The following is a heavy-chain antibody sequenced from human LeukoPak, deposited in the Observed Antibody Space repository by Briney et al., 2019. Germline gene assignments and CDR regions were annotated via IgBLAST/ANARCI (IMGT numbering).Heavy chain of an antibody. CDR1: GFTFSDYY. CDR3: ARDRGGYYYGGGSYPPGYMDV. Sequence: GGSLRLSCAASGFTFSDYYMSWIRQAPGKGLEWVSYISSSGSTQYYADSVKGRFTISRDNAKNSLYLQMKSLRVEDTAVYYCARDRGGYYYGGGSYPPGYMDVWGKGTTVTISS. J-gene: IGHJ6*03. CDR2: ISSSGSTQ. V-gene: IGHV3-11*01. D-gene: IGHD3-10*01.